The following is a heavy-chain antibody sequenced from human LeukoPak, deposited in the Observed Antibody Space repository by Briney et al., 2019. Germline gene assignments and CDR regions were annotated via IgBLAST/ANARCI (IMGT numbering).Heavy chain of an antibody. D-gene: IGHD3-10*01. V-gene: IGHV1-2*06. CDR1: GGTFSSYA. CDR3: AGDLVRGVIIYYYYGMDV. Sequence: ASVKVSCKASGGTFSSYAISWVRQAPGQGLEWMGRINPNSGGTNYAQKFQGRVTMTRDTSISTAYMELSRLRSDDTAVYYCAGDLVRGVIIYYYYGMDVWGQGTTVTVSS. CDR2: INPNSGGT. J-gene: IGHJ6*02.